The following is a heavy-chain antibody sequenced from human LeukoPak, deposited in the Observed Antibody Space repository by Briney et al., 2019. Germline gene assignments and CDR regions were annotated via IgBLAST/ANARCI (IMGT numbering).Heavy chain of an antibody. Sequence: PGGSLRLSCAASGFTFDDYGMSWVRQAPGKGLEWVSGINWNGGSTGYADSVKGRFTISRDNSKNTLYLQMNSLRAEDTAVYYCATTDDFWSGYPDYWGQGTLVTVSS. J-gene: IGHJ4*02. V-gene: IGHV3-20*04. D-gene: IGHD3-3*01. CDR2: INWNGGST. CDR3: ATTDDFWSGYPDY. CDR1: GFTFDDYG.